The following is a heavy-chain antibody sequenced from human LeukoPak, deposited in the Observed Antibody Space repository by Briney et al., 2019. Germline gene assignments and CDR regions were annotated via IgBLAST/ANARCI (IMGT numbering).Heavy chain of an antibody. D-gene: IGHD3-10*01. V-gene: IGHV3-74*01. CDR2: INSDGSST. CDR1: GFTFSSYW. CDR3: ARDGVTMVRGCWFDP. J-gene: IGHJ5*02. Sequence: GGSLRLSCAASGFTFSSYWMHWVRQAPGKGPVWVSRINSDGSSTSYADSVKGRFTISRDNAKNTLYLQMNSLRAEDTAVYYCARDGVTMVRGCWFDPWGQGTLVTVSS.